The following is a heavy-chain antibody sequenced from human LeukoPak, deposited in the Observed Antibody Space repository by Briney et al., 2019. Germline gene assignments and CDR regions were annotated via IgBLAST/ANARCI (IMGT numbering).Heavy chain of an antibody. CDR1: GGSISSSSYY. V-gene: IGHV4-39*07. J-gene: IGHJ3*02. Sequence: SETLSLTCTVSGGSISSSSYYWGWIRQPPGKGLEWIGEINHSGSTNYNPSLKSRVTISVDTSKNQFSLKLSSVTAADTAVYYCAGETMVRGGDAFDIWGQGTMVTVSS. D-gene: IGHD3-10*01. CDR3: AGETMVRGGDAFDI. CDR2: INHSGST.